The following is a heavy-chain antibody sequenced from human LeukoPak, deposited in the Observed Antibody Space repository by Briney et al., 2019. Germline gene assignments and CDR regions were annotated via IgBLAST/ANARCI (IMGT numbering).Heavy chain of an antibody. CDR2: IYSGGTT. V-gene: IGHV3-66*01. Sequence: ETLSLTCSVSGGSISSTFYYWGGIRQPPGKGLEWVSAIYSGGTTYYADSVKGRFTISRDTSKNTLYLQMNSLRAEDTAVYYCARDKFRGYFDYWGQGTLVTVSS. J-gene: IGHJ4*02. CDR3: ARDKFRGYFDY. CDR1: GGSISSTFYY. D-gene: IGHD3-10*01.